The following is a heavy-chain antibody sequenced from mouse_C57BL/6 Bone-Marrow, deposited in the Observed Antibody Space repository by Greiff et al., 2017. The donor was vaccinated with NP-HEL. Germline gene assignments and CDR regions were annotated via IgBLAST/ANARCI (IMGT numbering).Heavy chain of an antibody. CDR2: IWTGGGT. D-gene: IGHD2-4*01. CDR1: GFSLTSYA. CDR3: ARVSPSTMITTVFDY. Sequence: VQRVESGPGLVAPSQSLSITCTVSGFSLTSYAISWVRQPPGKGLEWLGVIWTGGGTNYNSALKSRLSISKDNSKSQVFLKMNSLQTDDTARYYCARVSPSTMITTVFDYWGQGTTLTVSS. J-gene: IGHJ2*01. V-gene: IGHV2-9-1*01.